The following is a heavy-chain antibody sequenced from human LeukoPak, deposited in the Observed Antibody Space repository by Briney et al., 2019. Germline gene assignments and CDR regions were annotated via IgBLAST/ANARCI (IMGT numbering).Heavy chain of an antibody. CDR2: ISSSGSTI. Sequence: GGSLRLSCAASKFTFSTFSMSWVRQAPGKGLEWVSYISSSGSTIYYADSVKGRFTISRDNAKNSLYLQMNSLRAEDTAVYYCARGRSGYYFYLDYWGQGTLVTVSS. CDR1: KFTFSTFS. J-gene: IGHJ4*02. D-gene: IGHD3-22*01. V-gene: IGHV3-48*04. CDR3: ARGRSGYYFYLDY.